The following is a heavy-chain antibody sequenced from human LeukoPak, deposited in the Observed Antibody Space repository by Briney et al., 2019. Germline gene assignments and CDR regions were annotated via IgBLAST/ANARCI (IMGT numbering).Heavy chain of an antibody. CDR2: INHDGTNK. J-gene: IGHJ4*02. CDR3: TNFDY. CDR1: GFTFSSYA. V-gene: IGHV3-33*08. Sequence: GGSLRLSCAASGFTFSSYAMSWVRQAPGKGLEWVALINHDGTNKYYGDSVKGRFTISRDNSKNTLYLQMDSLRAEDTAVYYCTNFDYWGQGTLVTVSS.